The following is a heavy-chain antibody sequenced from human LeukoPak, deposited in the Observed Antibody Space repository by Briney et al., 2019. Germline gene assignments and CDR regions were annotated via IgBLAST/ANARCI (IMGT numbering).Heavy chain of an antibody. Sequence: GGSLRLSCAVSGFTVSSNYMSWVRQAPGKGLEGVSVIYRGGSTYYADSVKGGFTISRDNSKNTLYLQMNSLRAEDTAVYYCARVSYYGSGIYDYYFYMHVWGKGTTVTVSS. D-gene: IGHD3-10*01. J-gene: IGHJ6*03. CDR2: IYRGGST. CDR3: ARVSYYGSGIYDYYFYMHV. V-gene: IGHV3-53*01. CDR1: GFTVSSNY.